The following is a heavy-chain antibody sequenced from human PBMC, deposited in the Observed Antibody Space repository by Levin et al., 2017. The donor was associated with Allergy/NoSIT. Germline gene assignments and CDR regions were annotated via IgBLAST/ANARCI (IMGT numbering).Heavy chain of an antibody. J-gene: IGHJ3*02. CDR3: AILRDVSMVRGVIIPSDAFAS. D-gene: IGHD3-10*01. CDR2: IYYSGNT. CDR1: GVSISSSTHY. Sequence: SETLSLACTVSGVSISSSTHYWGWIRQPPGKGLEWIGTIYYSGNTYYNPSLKSRVTISVDTSKNQFSLKLSSVTAADTAVYYCAILRDVSMVRGVIIPSDAFASWGQGTMVIVSS. V-gene: IGHV4-39*07.